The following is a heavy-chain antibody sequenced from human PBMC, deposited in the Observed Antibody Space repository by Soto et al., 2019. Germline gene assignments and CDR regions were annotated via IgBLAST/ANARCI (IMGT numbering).Heavy chain of an antibody. D-gene: IGHD5-18*01. J-gene: IGHJ6*02. V-gene: IGHV3-23*01. Sequence: GGSLRLSCAVSGFTFTSYAMTWVRQAPGTGLEWVSAISGSGGSEFYADSVKGRFTISRDNSKNTLYLQMKSLRAEDTALYYCAKGDTTMITDYYAMDVWGQGTTVTVSS. CDR3: AKGDTTMITDYYAMDV. CDR2: ISGSGGSE. CDR1: GFTFTSYA.